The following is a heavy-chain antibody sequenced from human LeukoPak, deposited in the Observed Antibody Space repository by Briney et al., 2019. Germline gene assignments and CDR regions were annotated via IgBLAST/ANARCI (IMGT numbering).Heavy chain of an antibody. J-gene: IGHJ6*04. D-gene: IGHD6-19*01. CDR3: ARGWSSGPENMDV. CDR1: GSTFASSG. Sequence: ASVTVSCKATGSTFASSGISWVRQAPGQGLEWKGWICAYNGITKCAQKLQGRVTMTTETSTSTAYMELRSLRYDDTAVYYCARGWSSGPENMDVWGKGTTVTVSS. CDR2: ICAYNGIT. V-gene: IGHV1-18*01.